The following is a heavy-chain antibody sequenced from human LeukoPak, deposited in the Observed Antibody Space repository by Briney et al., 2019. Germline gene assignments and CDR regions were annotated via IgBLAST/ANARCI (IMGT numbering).Heavy chain of an antibody. Sequence: SETLSPTCTVSGGSISSYYWSWIRQPPGKGLEWIGYIYYSGSTNYNPSLKSRVTISVDTSKNQFSLKLSSVTAADTAVYYCARVTLLPYYYYYYMGVWGKGTTVTVSS. CDR1: GGSISSYY. CDR2: IYYSGST. D-gene: IGHD3-22*01. CDR3: ARVTLLPYYYYYYMGV. V-gene: IGHV4-59*01. J-gene: IGHJ6*03.